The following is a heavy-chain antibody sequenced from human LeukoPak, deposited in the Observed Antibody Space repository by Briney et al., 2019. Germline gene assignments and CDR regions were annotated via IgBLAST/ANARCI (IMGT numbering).Heavy chain of an antibody. V-gene: IGHV3-66*01. J-gene: IGHJ6*02. CDR2: IYGGGTT. CDR3: AREARYYDILTDYHNYSGVDV. CDR1: GFTVSKDY. D-gene: IGHD3-9*01. Sequence: GGSLRLSCAGSGFTVSKDYMTWVRQAPGKGLECVSAIYGGGTTYYADSVKGRFTISRDSSSNTLHLQMNSLRAEDTAVYYCAREARYYDILTDYHNYSGVDVWAKGPRSLSP.